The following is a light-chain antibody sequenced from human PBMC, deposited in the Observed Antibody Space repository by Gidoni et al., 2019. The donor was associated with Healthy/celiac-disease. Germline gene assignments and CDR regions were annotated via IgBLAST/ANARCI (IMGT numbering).Light chain of an antibody. CDR2: DAS. Sequence: DIQMTQSPSSLSASVGDRVTITCQASQDISNYLNWYQQKPGKAPKLLIYDASNLETGVPSRCSGSGSGTDVTFTISSLQPEDIATYYCQQYDNLLPLTFGGGTKVEIK. V-gene: IGKV1-33*01. CDR1: QDISNY. J-gene: IGKJ4*01. CDR3: QQYDNLLPLT.